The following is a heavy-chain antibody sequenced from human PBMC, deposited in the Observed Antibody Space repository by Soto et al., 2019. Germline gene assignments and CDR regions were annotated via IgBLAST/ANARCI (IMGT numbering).Heavy chain of an antibody. Sequence: SVNVSCKASGYRFTGCVIRWVRQAPGQGLELMGGIIPVFGTSHYAQKFQGRVTITADESTSTAYMELSSLRSEDTAMYYCAREGYGDYGKPFDYWGHGTLVTVSS. J-gene: IGHJ4*01. CDR2: IIPVFGTS. CDR1: GYRFTGCV. CDR3: AREGYGDYGKPFDY. D-gene: IGHD4-17*01. V-gene: IGHV1-69*13.